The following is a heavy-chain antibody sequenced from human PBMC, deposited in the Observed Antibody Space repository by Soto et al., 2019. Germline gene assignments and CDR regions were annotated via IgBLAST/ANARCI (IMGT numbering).Heavy chain of an antibody. CDR1: GGSISSSSYY. Sequence: PSETLSLTCTVSGGSISSSSYYWGWISKPPGKGLEWIGSIYYSGSTYYNPSLKSRVTISVDTSKNQFSLKLSSVTAADTAVYYCARGTLVPAAILPLDYWGQGTLVTVSS. J-gene: IGHJ4*02. D-gene: IGHD2-2*01. CDR3: ARGTLVPAAILPLDY. CDR2: IYYSGST. V-gene: IGHV4-39*01.